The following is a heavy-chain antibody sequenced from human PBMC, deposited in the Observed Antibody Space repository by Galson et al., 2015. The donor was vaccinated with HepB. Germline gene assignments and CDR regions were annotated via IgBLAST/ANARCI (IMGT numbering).Heavy chain of an antibody. CDR1: GGTFSSYA. V-gene: IGHV1-69*04. CDR2: IIPILGIA. J-gene: IGHJ4*02. CDR3: ARLVQLPGVAYFDY. D-gene: IGHD5-18*01. Sequence: SVKVSCKASGGTFSSYAISWVRQAPGQGLEWMGRIIPILGIANYAQKFQGRVTITADKSTSTAYMELSSLRSEDTAVYYCARLVQLPGVAYFDYWGQGTLVTVSS.